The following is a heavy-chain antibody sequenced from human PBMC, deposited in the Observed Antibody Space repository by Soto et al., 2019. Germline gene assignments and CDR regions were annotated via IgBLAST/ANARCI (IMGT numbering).Heavy chain of an antibody. V-gene: IGHV4-59*01. D-gene: IGHD2-15*01. CDR1: GGSISTYY. CDR3: ARDYWGCSGGSCLVYYYGMDV. CDR2: IYYSGSS. Sequence: QVQLQESGPGLVKPSETLSLTCTVSGGSISTYYWSWIRQPPGKGLEWIGYIYYSGSSNYNPSLKSRVTISVDTSKNQFSLKLSSVTAADTAVYYCARDYWGCSGGSCLVYYYGMDVWGQGTTVTVSS. J-gene: IGHJ6*02.